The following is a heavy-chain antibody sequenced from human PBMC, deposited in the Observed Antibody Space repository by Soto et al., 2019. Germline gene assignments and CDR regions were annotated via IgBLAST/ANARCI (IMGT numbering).Heavy chain of an antibody. J-gene: IGHJ5*02. CDR3: ARDQYYYGSGSPTWFDP. V-gene: IGHV1-69*13. D-gene: IGHD3-10*01. CDR2: IIPIFGTA. Sequence: SVKVSCRASGGTFSSYAISWLRQAPGQGLEWMGGIIPIFGTANYAQKFQGRVTITADESTSTAYMELSSLRSEDTAVYYCARDQYYYGSGSPTWFDPWGQGTLVTVSS. CDR1: GGTFSSYA.